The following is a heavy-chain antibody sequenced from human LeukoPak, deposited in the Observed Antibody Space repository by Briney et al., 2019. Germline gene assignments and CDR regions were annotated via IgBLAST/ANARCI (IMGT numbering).Heavy chain of an antibody. D-gene: IGHD3-22*01. CDR3: ALSGFGDRDH. CDR1: GFTFSSYA. CDR2: ISGSDGST. J-gene: IGHJ4*02. V-gene: IGHV3-23*01. Sequence: RAGGSLRLSCTASGFTFSSYAMSWVRQAPGKGLEWVSAISGSDGSTYFADSVKGRFTISRDNSKNTLYLQMNSLRAEDTAVYYCALSGFGDRDHWGQGTLVTVSS.